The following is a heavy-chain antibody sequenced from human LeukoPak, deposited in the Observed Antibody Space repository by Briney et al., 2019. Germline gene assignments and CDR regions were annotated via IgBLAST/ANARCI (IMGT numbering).Heavy chain of an antibody. CDR2: IKTDGSST. CDR3: ARGASSGYRIDY. V-gene: IGHV3-74*01. Sequence: PGGSLRLSCAASGFTFSSYWMHWVRQAPGKGLVWVSRIKTDGSSTNYADSVKGRFTISRDNAKNTLYLQMNSLRAEDSAVYYCARGASSGYRIDYWGQGTLVTVSS. CDR1: GFTFSSYW. J-gene: IGHJ4*02. D-gene: IGHD3-10*01.